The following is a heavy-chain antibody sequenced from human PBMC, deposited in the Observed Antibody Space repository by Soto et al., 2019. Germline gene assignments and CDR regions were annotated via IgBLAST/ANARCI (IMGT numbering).Heavy chain of an antibody. J-gene: IGHJ6*02. CDR2: ISYDGSNK. Sequence: PGGSLRLSCAASGFTFSSYAMHWVRQAPGKGLEWVAVISYDGSNKYYADSVKGRFTISRDNSKNTLYLQMNSLRAEDTAVYYCARDYYRFNSGYGFSMDVWGQGTTDTVSS. CDR1: GFTFSSYA. V-gene: IGHV3-30-3*01. D-gene: IGHD5-12*01. CDR3: ARDYYRFNSGYGFSMDV.